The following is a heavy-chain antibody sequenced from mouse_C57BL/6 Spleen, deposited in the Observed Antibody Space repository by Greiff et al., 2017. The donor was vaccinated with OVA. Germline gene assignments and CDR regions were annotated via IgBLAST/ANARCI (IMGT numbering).Heavy chain of an antibody. J-gene: IGHJ4*01. CDR2: IYPYNGVS. CDR3: AREPSSGYEDYAMDY. D-gene: IGHD3-2*02. V-gene: IGHV1-31*01. CDR1: GYSFTGYY. Sequence: EVQLQESGPELVKPGASVKISCKASGYSFTGYYMHWVKQSHGNILDWIGYIYPYNGVSSYNQKFKGKATLTVDKSSSTAYMELRSLTSEDSAVYYCAREPSSGYEDYAMDYWGQGTSVTVSS.